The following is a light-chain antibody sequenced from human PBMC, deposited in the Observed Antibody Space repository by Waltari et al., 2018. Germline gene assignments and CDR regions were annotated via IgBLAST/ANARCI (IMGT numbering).Light chain of an antibody. J-gene: IGLJ1*01. CDR1: NIESKS. CDR2: YDS. V-gene: IGLV3-21*01. Sequence: SYVLTQPPSVSVAPGETATITCGGNNIESKSVHWYRQRPGQAPVLVISYDSDRPSGSPCRFSGSNSGNTATLTISRVEAGDEADYYCQVWDANNDPGVFGTGTEVTVL. CDR3: QVWDANNDPGV.